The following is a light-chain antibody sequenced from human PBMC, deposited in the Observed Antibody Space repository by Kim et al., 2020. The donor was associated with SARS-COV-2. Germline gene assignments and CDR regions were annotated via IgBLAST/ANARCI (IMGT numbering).Light chain of an antibody. CDR2: DVS. CDR3: SSYTSSSPLYV. V-gene: IGLV2-14*01. CDR1: SSDVGGYNY. J-gene: IGLJ1*01. Sequence: QSALTQPASVSGSPGHSITISCTGTSSDVGGYNYVSWYQQHPGKAPKLMIYDVSKRPSGVSNRFSGSKSGNTASLTISGLQAEDEADYYCSSYTSSSPLYVFGTGTKV.